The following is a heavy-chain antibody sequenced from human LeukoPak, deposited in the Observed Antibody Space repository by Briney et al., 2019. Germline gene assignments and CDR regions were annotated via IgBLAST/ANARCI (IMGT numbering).Heavy chain of an antibody. V-gene: IGHV4-59*01. D-gene: IGHD3-22*01. Sequence: KPSETLSLTCTVSGGSISSYYLSWIRQPPGKGLEWIGYIYYSGSTSYNPSLKSRVTISVDTSKNQFSLKLSSVTAADTAVYYCARALINYYDSSGYYLSNGGQGTLVTVSS. CDR1: GGSISSYY. J-gene: IGHJ4*02. CDR3: ARALINYYDSSGYYLSN. CDR2: IYYSGST.